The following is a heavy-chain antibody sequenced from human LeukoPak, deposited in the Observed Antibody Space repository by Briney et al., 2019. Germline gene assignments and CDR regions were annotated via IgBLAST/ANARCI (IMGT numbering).Heavy chain of an antibody. J-gene: IGHJ4*02. Sequence: GGSLRLSCAASGFTFNSCAMSWVRQAPGKGLEWVSTISGGDNNTYYADSVKGRSTISRDNSKNTVYLQVNSLRADDTAVYYCAKSPYDHWGQGTLVTVSS. V-gene: IGHV3-23*01. CDR3: AKSPYDH. CDR1: GFTFNSCA. CDR2: ISGGDNNT.